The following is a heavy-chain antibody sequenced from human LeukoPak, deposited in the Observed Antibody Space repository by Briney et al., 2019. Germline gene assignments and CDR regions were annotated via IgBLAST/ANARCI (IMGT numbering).Heavy chain of an antibody. Sequence: NPGGSLRLSCAASGFTFSDYYMSWIRQAPGKGLEWVASFSLSNSIDYADSVKGRFTITRDNAKKSLYLQMDSLRDEDTAVYYCARNPRLDSWGLGTLVVVSS. J-gene: IGHJ4*02. V-gene: IGHV3-69-1*01. CDR1: GFTFSDYY. CDR2: FSLSNSI. CDR3: ARNPRLDS.